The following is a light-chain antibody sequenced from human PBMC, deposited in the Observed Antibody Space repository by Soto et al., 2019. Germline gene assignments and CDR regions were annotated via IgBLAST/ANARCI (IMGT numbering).Light chain of an antibody. J-gene: IGLJ1*01. CDR3: CSYAGSSTFSYV. Sequence: QSALTQPASVSGTPGQSITISCTGSNSDVGIYDFVSWYQHHPGRAPKLIVSEVSHRPSGVSNRFSGSKSGNTASLTISGLQAEDEADYYCCSYAGSSTFSYVFGTGTKLTVL. CDR2: EVS. V-gene: IGLV2-23*02. CDR1: NSDVGIYDF.